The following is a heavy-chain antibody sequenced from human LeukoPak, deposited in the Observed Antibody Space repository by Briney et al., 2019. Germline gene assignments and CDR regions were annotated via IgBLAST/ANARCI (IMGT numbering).Heavy chain of an antibody. V-gene: IGHV3-74*01. Sequence: GGSLRLSCAASGFTFSSYWIHWVRQAPGKGLVWVSRVSTDGRTTSYADSVRGRFTISRDNGKNTVYLQMNSLRAEDTAVYYCARDRTAVTVFDYWGQGALVTVSS. CDR2: VSTDGRTT. D-gene: IGHD4-17*01. CDR1: GFTFSSYW. CDR3: ARDRTAVTVFDY. J-gene: IGHJ4*02.